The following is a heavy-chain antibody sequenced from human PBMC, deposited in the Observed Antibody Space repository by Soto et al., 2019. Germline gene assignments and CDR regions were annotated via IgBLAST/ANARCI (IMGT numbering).Heavy chain of an antibody. CDR3: AKVYYDTRGHFDS. CDR2: ISGSGGST. Sequence: GGSLRLSCAASGFTFTNHAMSWVRQAPGKGLEWVSVISGSGGSTNYADSVKGRFTIARDNSEKTLYLQMNSLRAEDTAVYYCAKVYYDTRGHFDSWGQGTLVTVSS. J-gene: IGHJ4*02. CDR1: GFTFTNHA. D-gene: IGHD3-22*01. V-gene: IGHV3-23*01.